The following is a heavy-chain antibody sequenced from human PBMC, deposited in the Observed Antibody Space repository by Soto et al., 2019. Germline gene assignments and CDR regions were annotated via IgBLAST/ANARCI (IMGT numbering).Heavy chain of an antibody. CDR1: GYTFTTYD. V-gene: IGHV1-3*04. D-gene: IGHD6-13*01. CDR2: INTGNGNT. Sequence: ASVKVSCKTSGYTFTTYDIHWVRQAPGQRLEWMGWINTGNGNTKYSQKFQGRVTITRDTSASTAYMELSSLRPEDTAVYYCARGYSTSWYWFAPWGQGTLVTVSS. CDR3: ARGYSTSWYWFAP. J-gene: IGHJ5*02.